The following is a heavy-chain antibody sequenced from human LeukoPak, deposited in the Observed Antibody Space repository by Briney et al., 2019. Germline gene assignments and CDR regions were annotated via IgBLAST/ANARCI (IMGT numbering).Heavy chain of an antibody. V-gene: IGHV3-74*01. D-gene: IGHD1-1*01. CDR3: VVDLQPPGSDGFDV. CDR1: GFTFGNSW. Sequence: PGGSLRLSCAASGFTFGNSWVHWVRQAPGKGLVWVSLINADGTTTTYADSMKGRFTISRDNARNTVSLQMNSLTIEDTAVYYWVVDLQPPGSDGFDVWGQGTMIAVSS. J-gene: IGHJ3*01. CDR2: INADGTTT.